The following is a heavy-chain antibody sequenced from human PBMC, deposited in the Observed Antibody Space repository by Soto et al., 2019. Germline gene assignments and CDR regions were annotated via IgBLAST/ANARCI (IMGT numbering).Heavy chain of an antibody. CDR1: GFTFSSYS. Sequence: EVQLVESGGGLVKPGGSLRLSCAASGFTFSSYSMNWVRQAPGKGLEWVSSISSSSSYIYYADSVKGRFTISRDNAKNSLYLQMNSLRAEDTAVYYCARDPHGIAAAGHGMDVWGQGTTVTVSS. D-gene: IGHD6-13*01. CDR3: ARDPHGIAAAGHGMDV. J-gene: IGHJ6*02. V-gene: IGHV3-21*01. CDR2: ISSSSSYI.